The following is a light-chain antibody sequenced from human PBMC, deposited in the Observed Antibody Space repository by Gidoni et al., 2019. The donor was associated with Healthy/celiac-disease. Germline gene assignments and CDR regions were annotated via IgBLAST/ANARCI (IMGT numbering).Light chain of an antibody. CDR1: QSVSSN. CDR3: QQYNNWPPWT. J-gene: IGKJ1*01. Sequence: EIVMTQYRATLSVSPGERATLSCRASQSVSSNVAWYQQKPGQAPRLLIYGASTRATGIPARFSGSGSGTEFTLTISSLQSEDFAVYYCQQYNNWPPWTFGQGTKVEIK. CDR2: GAS. V-gene: IGKV3-15*01.